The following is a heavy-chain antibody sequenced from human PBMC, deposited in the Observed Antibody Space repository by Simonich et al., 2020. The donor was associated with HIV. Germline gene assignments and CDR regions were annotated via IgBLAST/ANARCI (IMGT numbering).Heavy chain of an antibody. J-gene: IGHJ4*02. V-gene: IGHV5-51*03. CDR2: IYPGDSDN. Sequence: EVQLVQSGAEVKKPGESLKISCKGSGYSFTSYWIGWVRQMPGEGLEWMGSIYPGDSDNSYSPAFQGQVTISADKSISTAYLQWSSLKASDTAMYYCARTYYYDSSGYYPYFDYWGQGTLVTVSS. CDR3: ARTYYYDSSGYYPYFDY. D-gene: IGHD3-22*01. CDR1: GYSFTSYW.